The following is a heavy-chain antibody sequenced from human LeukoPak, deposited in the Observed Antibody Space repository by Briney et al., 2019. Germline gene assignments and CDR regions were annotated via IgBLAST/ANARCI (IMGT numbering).Heavy chain of an antibody. J-gene: IGHJ4*02. D-gene: IGHD4-17*01. CDR1: GGSFSGYY. CDR2: INHSGST. Sequence: SETLSLTCAVYGGSFSGYYWSWIRQPPGKGLEWIGEINHSGSTNYNPSLKSRVTISVDTSKNQFSLKLSSVTAADTAVYYCASGHRAGVTTLNGGQGTLVTVSS. V-gene: IGHV4-34*01. CDR3: ASGHRAGVTTLN.